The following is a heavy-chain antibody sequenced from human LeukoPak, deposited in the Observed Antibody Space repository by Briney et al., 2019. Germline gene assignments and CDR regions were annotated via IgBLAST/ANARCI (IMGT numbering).Heavy chain of an antibody. J-gene: IGHJ3*02. CDR3: TRDYRDGSGYSPLDAFDI. CDR1: GFTFGDYA. Sequence: GGSLRLSCTASGFTFGDYAMSWFRQAPGKGLEWVGFIRSSAYGGTTEYAASVKGRFTISRDDSKSIAYLQMDSLKTEDTAVYYCTRDYRDGSGYSPLDAFDIWGQGTMVTVSS. CDR2: IRSSAYGGTT. V-gene: IGHV3-49*03. D-gene: IGHD3-22*01.